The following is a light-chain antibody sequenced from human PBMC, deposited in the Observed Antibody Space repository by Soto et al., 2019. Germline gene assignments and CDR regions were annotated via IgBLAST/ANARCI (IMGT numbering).Light chain of an antibody. CDR1: QSVNRY. CDR3: QQYGSSGT. V-gene: IGKV3-20*01. J-gene: IGKJ1*01. CDR2: GAS. Sequence: EVVLTQYTANLSLSPGERATLSCRASQSVNRYLAWYQQKPGQAPGLLIYGASSRATGFPDRFSGSGSGTDFTLTISRLEPEDFAVYYCQQYGSSGTFGQGTKVDIK.